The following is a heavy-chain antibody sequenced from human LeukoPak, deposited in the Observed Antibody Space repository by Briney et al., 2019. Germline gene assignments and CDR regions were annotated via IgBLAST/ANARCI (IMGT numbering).Heavy chain of an antibody. J-gene: IGHJ5*02. CDR2: IYYSGST. D-gene: IGHD3-10*01. Sequence: PSETLSLTCTVSGGSISSSSYYWGWIRQLPGKGLEWIGSIYYSGSTYYNPSLKSRVTISVDTSKNQFSLKLSSVTAADTAVYYCARQAQMFTMVRGQNWFDPWGQGTLVTVSS. V-gene: IGHV4-39*01. CDR1: GGSISSSSYY. CDR3: ARQAQMFTMVRGQNWFDP.